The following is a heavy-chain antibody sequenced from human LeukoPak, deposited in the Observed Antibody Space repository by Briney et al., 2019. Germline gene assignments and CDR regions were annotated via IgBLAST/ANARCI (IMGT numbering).Heavy chain of an antibody. CDR2: IYYSGST. CDR3: AREGRYWYFDL. J-gene: IGHJ2*01. V-gene: IGHV4-59*01. CDR1: GGSISSYY. Sequence: PSETLSLTCTVSGGSISSYYWSWIRQPPGKGLEWIGYIYYSGSTNYNPSLKSRVTISADTSKNQFSLKLSSVTAADTAVYYCAREGRYWYFDLWGRGTLVTVSS.